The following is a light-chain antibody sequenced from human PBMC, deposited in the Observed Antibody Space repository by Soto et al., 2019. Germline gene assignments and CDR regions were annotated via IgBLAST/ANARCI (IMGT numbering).Light chain of an antibody. CDR1: SGHIGGNS. V-gene: IGLV1-51*01. CDR2: DDN. CDR3: GSWDSSLTAYV. J-gene: IGLJ1*01. Sequence: QSVLTQPPSVSTASGQKDTIPGSGSSGHIGGNSVSWYQQLLETAPILLIYDDNKRPSRIPDRVSGSKSGTSATLGITGFQTGDEADYYCGSWDSSLTAYVFGTGTKVTVL.